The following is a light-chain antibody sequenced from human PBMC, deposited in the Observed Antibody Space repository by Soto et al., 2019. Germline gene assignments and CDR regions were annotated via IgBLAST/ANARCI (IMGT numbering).Light chain of an antibody. CDR3: QQYDSWPSRT. V-gene: IGKV3-15*01. Sequence: EIVMTQSPATLSVSPGERATLSCRASQSISIHLAWYQQQPGQGPRLLIYGASTRDTGTPARFSGSGSGTEFTLTISSLQSEDVAVYYCQQYDSWPSRTFGEGTKVEIK. CDR1: QSISIH. J-gene: IGKJ1*01. CDR2: GAS.